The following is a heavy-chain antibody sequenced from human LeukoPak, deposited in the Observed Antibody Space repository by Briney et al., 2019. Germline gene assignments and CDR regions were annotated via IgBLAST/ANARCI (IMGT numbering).Heavy chain of an antibody. Sequence: ASVKVSCKASGYTFTSYGISWVRQAPGQGLEWMGWISAYNGNTNYAQKLQGRVTMTTDTSTSTAYVELRSLRSDDTAVYYRARCRIESPYWYFDLWGRGTLVTVSS. J-gene: IGHJ2*01. V-gene: IGHV1-18*01. CDR2: ISAYNGNT. D-gene: IGHD2-15*01. CDR1: GYTFTSYG. CDR3: ARCRIESPYWYFDL.